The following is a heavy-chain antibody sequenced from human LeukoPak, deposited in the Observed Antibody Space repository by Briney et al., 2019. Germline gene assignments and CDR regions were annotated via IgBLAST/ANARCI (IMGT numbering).Heavy chain of an antibody. CDR3: ARDPYYAFDI. CDR1: GFTFSSYA. CDR2: ISYDGSNK. Sequence: GGSLRLSCAASGFTFSSYAMHWVRQAPGKGLEWVAVISYDGSNKYYADSVKGRFTISRDNSKNTLYLQMNSLRAEDTAVYYCARDPYYAFDIWGQGTMVTVSS. D-gene: IGHD2-21*01. V-gene: IGHV3-30-3*01. J-gene: IGHJ3*02.